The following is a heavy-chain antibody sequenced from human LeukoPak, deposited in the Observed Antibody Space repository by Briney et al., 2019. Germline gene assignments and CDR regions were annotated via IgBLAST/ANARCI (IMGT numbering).Heavy chain of an antibody. CDR3: ARGLTMVRGPNDYYFMDL. CDR2: IYYSGST. CDR1: GGSISSSSYY. D-gene: IGHD3-10*01. J-gene: IGHJ6*03. Sequence: SETLSLTCTVSGGSISSSSYYWGWIRQPPGKGLEWIGYIYYSGSTNYNPSLKSRVTISVDTSQNQFSLRLSSVTAADTAIYYCARGLTMVRGPNDYYFMDLWGKGTTVTISS. V-gene: IGHV4-61*05.